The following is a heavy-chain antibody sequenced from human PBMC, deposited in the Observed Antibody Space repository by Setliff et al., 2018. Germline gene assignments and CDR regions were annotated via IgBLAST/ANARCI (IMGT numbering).Heavy chain of an antibody. J-gene: IGHJ6*03. V-gene: IGHV4-61*09. CDR2: IYASWST. CDR1: GDSINSRTNY. Sequence: PSETLSLTCTVSGDSINSRTNYWSWIRQPAGKGPEWIGHIYASWSTNYNPSLKSRVTMSVDTSKNQFSLKLSSVTAADTAVYYCARLSGFQYIDVWGKGTTVTVSS. D-gene: IGHD6-25*01. CDR3: ARLSGFQYIDV.